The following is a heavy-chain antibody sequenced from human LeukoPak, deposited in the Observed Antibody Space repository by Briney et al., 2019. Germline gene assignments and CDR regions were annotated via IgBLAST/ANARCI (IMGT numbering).Heavy chain of an antibody. CDR3: ERRMVIPAFDI. CDR2: ICAYNGNT. D-gene: IGHD4-23*01. CDR1: GSTFTSYG. Sequence: ASVKVSCKASGSTFTSYGISWVRQAPGQGLEWMGWICAYNGNTNYAQKLQGRVTMTRDTSKSTAYMELRSLRSDDAAVYYCERRMVIPAFDIWGQGTMVTVSS. J-gene: IGHJ3*02. V-gene: IGHV1-18*01.